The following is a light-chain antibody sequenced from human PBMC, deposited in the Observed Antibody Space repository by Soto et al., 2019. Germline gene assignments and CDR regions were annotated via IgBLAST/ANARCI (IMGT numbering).Light chain of an antibody. CDR3: QQYNNWPPVT. V-gene: IGKV3-15*01. J-gene: IGKJ1*01. Sequence: EMVMPQSPATLSVSPGESATLSCRASQSVSSKLAWYQQKPGQAPRLLIYSASRGATGFPARFSGSGSGTEFTLTIRSLQSEDFAVYYCQQYNNWPPVTFGNGNKVDIK. CDR1: QSVSSK. CDR2: SAS.